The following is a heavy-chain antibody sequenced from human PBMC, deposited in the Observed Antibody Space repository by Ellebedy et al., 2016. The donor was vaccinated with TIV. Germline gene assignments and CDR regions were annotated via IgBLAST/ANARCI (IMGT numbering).Heavy chain of an antibody. J-gene: IGHJ6*02. D-gene: IGHD6-13*01. Sequence: GESLKISXKGSGYSFTSYWISWVRQMPGKGLEWMGRIDPSDSYTNYSPSFQGHVTISADKSISTAYLQWSSLKASDTAMYYCARHGSSWYAYYYYGMDVWGQGTTVTVSS. CDR2: IDPSDSYT. CDR3: ARHGSSWYAYYYYGMDV. V-gene: IGHV5-10-1*01. CDR1: GYSFTSYW.